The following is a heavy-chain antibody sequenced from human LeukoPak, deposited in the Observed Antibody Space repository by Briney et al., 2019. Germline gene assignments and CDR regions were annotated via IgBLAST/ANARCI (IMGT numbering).Heavy chain of an antibody. V-gene: IGHV3-74*01. J-gene: IGHJ5*02. D-gene: IGHD2-2*02. CDR1: GFRFSSYW. Sequence: PGGSLRLSCAASGFRFSSYWMHWVRHAPGTGLVWVSRINSDGSTTSYADSVKGRFTISRDNAKNTVYLQMNSLRAEDTAVYYCARASHYTIPFDPWGQGTLVTVSS. CDR3: ARASHYTIPFDP. CDR2: INSDGSTT.